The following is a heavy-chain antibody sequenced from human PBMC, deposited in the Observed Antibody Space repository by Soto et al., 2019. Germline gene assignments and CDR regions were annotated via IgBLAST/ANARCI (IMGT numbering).Heavy chain of an antibody. CDR1: GFTFASSA. CDR3: AAVDPPMVRGPDAFDI. J-gene: IGHJ3*02. V-gene: IGHV1-58*02. D-gene: IGHD3-10*01. Sequence: SVKVSCKASGFTFASSAMQWVRQARGQRLEWIGWIVVGSGNTNYAQKFQERVTITRDMSTSTAYMELSSLRSEDTAVYYCAAVDPPMVRGPDAFDIWGQGTMVTVSS. CDR2: IVVGSGNT.